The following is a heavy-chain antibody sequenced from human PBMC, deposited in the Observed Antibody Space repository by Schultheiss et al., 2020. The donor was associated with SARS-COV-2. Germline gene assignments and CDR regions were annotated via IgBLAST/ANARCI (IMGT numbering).Heavy chain of an antibody. CDR2: IFYTGRT. CDR1: GGSFSGYS. D-gene: IGHD7-27*01. Sequence: SETLSLTCAVYGGSFSGYSWSWIRQPPGKGLEWIGYIFYTGRTNYNPSLKSRVTISLDTSKIQFSLKLTSVTATDTAMYYCARLDSDWGYIDYWGLGTLVTVSS. V-gene: IGHV4-59*08. J-gene: IGHJ4*02. CDR3: ARLDSDWGYIDY.